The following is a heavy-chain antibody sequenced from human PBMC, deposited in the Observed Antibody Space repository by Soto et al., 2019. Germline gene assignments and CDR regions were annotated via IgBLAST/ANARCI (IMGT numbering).Heavy chain of an antibody. CDR1: GFTFDDYA. V-gene: IGHV3-9*01. Sequence: EVQLVESGGGLVQPGRSLRLSCAASGFTFDDYAMHWVRQAPGKGLEWVSGISWNSGSIGYADSVKGRFTISRDNAKNSLYLQMNSLRAEDTALYYCAKDILTVTHSWAFDIWGQGTMVTVSS. CDR3: AKDILTVTHSWAFDI. CDR2: ISWNSGSI. J-gene: IGHJ3*02. D-gene: IGHD4-17*01.